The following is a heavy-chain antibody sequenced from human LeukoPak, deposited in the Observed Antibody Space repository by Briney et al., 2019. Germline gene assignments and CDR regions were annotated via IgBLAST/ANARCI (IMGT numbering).Heavy chain of an antibody. V-gene: IGHV1-2*02. J-gene: IGHJ4*02. CDR3: ARGEVVVVPAAMQNY. D-gene: IGHD2-2*01. Sequence: GASVKVSCKASGYTFTGYYMHWVRQAPGQGLGWMGWINPNSGGTNYAQKFQGRVTMTRDTSISTAYMELSRLRSDDTAVYYCARGEVVVVPAAMQNYWGQGTLVTVSS. CDR2: INPNSGGT. CDR1: GYTFTGYY.